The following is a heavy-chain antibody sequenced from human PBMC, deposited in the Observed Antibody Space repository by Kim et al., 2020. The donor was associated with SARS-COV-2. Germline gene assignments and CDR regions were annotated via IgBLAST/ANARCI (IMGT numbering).Heavy chain of an antibody. Sequence: ASVKVSCKASGYTFTDHYVHWVRQAPGQGLEWMGWINPDSGATYYEHKFQGRVTVTGDRFITTIYMDLSSLRSDDTAVYYCTRARAITGLDPWGQGTMVT. CDR1: GYTFTDHY. CDR2: INPDSGAT. V-gene: IGHV1-2*02. CDR3: TRARAITGLDP. J-gene: IGHJ5*02.